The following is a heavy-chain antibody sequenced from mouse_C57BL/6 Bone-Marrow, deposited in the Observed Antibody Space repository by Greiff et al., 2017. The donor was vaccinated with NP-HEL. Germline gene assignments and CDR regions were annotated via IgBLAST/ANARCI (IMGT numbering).Heavy chain of an antibody. CDR2: IYPSDSYT. CDR3: ARPADY. J-gene: IGHJ2*01. CDR1: GYTFTSYW. Sequence: QVQLQQPGAELVKPGASVKLSCKASGYTFTSYWMQWVKQRPGQGLEWIGEIYPSDSYTNYNQKFKGKATLTVDTSSSTAYMQLSSLTSEDSAVYYCARPADYWGQGTTLTVPS. V-gene: IGHV1-50*01.